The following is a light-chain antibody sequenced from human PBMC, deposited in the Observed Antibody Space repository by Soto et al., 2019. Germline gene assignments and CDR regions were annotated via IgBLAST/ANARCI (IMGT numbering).Light chain of an antibody. J-gene: IGKJ1*01. V-gene: IGKV3-15*01. Sequence: EVVMTQSPATLYVSPGERATLSCRASQSVSSDLAWYQQKPGQAPRLLIYGASARATDIPARFSGSGSGTEFTLTISSLQSEDFALYFCQQYNNWPTFSQGTKVDIK. CDR1: QSVSSD. CDR2: GAS. CDR3: QQYNNWPT.